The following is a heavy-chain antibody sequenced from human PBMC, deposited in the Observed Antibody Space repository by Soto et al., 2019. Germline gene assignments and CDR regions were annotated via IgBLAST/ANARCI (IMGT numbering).Heavy chain of an antibody. CDR3: AREGDGYRAARAIDY. CDR1: GGSISSSNW. J-gene: IGHJ4*02. D-gene: IGHD6-6*01. CDR2: IYHSGST. Sequence: SETLSLTCAVSGGSISSSNWWSWVRQPPGKGLEWIGEIYHSGSTNYNPSLKSRVTISVDKSKNQFSLKLSSVTAADTAVYYCAREGDGYRAARAIDYWGQGTLVTVSS. V-gene: IGHV4-4*02.